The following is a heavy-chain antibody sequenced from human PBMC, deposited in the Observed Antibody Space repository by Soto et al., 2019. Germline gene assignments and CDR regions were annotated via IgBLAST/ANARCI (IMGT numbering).Heavy chain of an antibody. D-gene: IGHD3-22*01. CDR1: GGSISSGDYY. CDR2: IYYSGST. J-gene: IGHJ4*02. Sequence: LSLTCTVSGGSISSGDYYWSWIRLPPGKGLEWIGYIYYSGSTYYNPSLKSRVTISVDTSKNQFSLKLSSVTAADTAVYYCARGGTMIRHFDYWGQGTLVTVSS. CDR3: ARGGTMIRHFDY. V-gene: IGHV4-30-4*01.